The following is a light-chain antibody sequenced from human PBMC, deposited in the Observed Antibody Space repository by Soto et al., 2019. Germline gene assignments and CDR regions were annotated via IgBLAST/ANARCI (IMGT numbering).Light chain of an antibody. J-gene: IGKJ2*01. V-gene: IGKV1-5*01. Sequence: DIEMTQSPSTLSASVGDIVSITCRASQSISSWLAWYQQKPGKAPKLLIYDASSLESGVPSRFRGSGSGTHFTLSISSQQPDDFATYYGQQGDSYPYTFGQGTNLEIK. CDR2: DAS. CDR3: QQGDSYPYT. CDR1: QSISSW.